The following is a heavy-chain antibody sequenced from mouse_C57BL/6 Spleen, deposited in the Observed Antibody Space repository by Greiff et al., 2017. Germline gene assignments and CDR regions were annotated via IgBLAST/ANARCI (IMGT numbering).Heavy chain of an antibody. CDR3: ARDSNYVGAMDY. CDR2: ISDGGSYT. J-gene: IGHJ4*01. CDR1: GFTFSSYA. V-gene: IGHV5-4*01. Sequence: DVMLVESGGGLVKPGGSLKLSCAASGFTFSSYAMSWVRQTPEKRLEWVATISDGGSYTYYPDNVKGRFTISRDNAKNNLYLQMSHLKSEDTAMYYCARDSNYVGAMDYWGQGTSVTVSS. D-gene: IGHD2-5*01.